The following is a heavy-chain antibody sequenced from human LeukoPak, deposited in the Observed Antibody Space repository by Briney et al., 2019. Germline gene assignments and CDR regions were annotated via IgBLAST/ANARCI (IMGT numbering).Heavy chain of an antibody. CDR3: ARHGELWLPKTYYFAY. CDR2: IDPSDSYT. CDR1: GYSFTSYW. V-gene: IGHV5-10-1*01. D-gene: IGHD5-18*01. Sequence: PGESLRISCKGSGYSFTSYWISWVRQMPGKGLEWMGRIDPSDSYTNYSPSFQGHVTISADKSISTAYLQWTSLKASDTAMYYCARHGELWLPKTYYFAYWGLGALVTVSS. J-gene: IGHJ4*02.